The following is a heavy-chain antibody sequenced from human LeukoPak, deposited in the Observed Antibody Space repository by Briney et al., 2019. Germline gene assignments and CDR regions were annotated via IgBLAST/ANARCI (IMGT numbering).Heavy chain of an antibody. D-gene: IGHD5-12*01. J-gene: IGHJ5*02. Sequence: GGSLRDSCAASGFTFGDYYMTWIRQAPGKGLEWISNINQKFYTIYYADSVRGRFTISRDNARSSLFLDMNSLSVEDTAVYYCARDXXXPHSAYDWGHLDPWGQGSLASVSS. CDR2: INQKFYTI. CDR3: ARDXXXPHSAYDWGHLDP. V-gene: IGHV3-11*01. CDR1: GFTFGDYY.